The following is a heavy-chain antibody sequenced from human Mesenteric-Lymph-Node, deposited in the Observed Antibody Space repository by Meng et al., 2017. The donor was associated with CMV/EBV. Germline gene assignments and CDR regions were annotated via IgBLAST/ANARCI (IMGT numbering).Heavy chain of an antibody. Sequence: ETLSLTCAASGFTFSSYWMHWVRQAPGKGLVWVSGFDGSGTHYADSVQGRFTISRDNAKNMLFLQMNSLRAEDTAVYYCTRGHYGSPDYWGQGTLVTVSS. CDR3: TRGHYGSPDY. D-gene: IGHD3-3*02. V-gene: IGHV3-74*01. J-gene: IGHJ4*02. CDR2: FDGSGT. CDR1: GFTFSSYW.